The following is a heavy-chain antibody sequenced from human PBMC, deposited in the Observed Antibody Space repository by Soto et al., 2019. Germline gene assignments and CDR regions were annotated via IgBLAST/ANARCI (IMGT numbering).Heavy chain of an antibody. CDR1: GGSISSYY. V-gene: IGHV4-59*01. J-gene: IGHJ6*02. D-gene: IGHD6-13*01. CDR3: ARSQQLVSYGMDV. CDR2: IYYSGST. Sequence: QVQLQESGPGLVKPSETLSLTCTVSGGSISSYYWSWIRQPPGKGLEWIGYIYYSGSTNYNPSLKSRVTISVDTSKNQFSLKLSSVTAADTAVYYCARSQQLVSYGMDVWGQGTTVTVSS.